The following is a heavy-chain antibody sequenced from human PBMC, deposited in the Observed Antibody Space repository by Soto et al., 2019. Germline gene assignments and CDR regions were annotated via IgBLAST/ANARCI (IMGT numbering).Heavy chain of an antibody. V-gene: IGHV4-31*03. CDR3: ARGKTVAAAGPFDY. D-gene: IGHD6-13*01. CDR1: GGSISSGGYY. J-gene: IGHJ4*02. Sequence: QVQLQESGPGLVKPSQTLSLTCTVSGGSISSGGYYWTWIRQHPGKGLEWIGYIYYSGSTYYNPSLKSRVTISVDTSKNQFSLKLSSVPAADTAVYYCARGKTVAAAGPFDYWGQGTLVTVSS. CDR2: IYYSGST.